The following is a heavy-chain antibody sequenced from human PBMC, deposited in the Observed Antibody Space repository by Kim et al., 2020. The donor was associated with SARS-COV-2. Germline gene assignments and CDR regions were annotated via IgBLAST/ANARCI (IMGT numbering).Heavy chain of an antibody. CDR2: ISSSGSTI. V-gene: IGHV3-11*01. D-gene: IGHD6-13*01. CDR3: ASSDFGWSIAAAALYYYGMDV. Sequence: GGSLRLSCAASGFTFSDYYMSWIRQAPGKGLEWVSYISSSGSTIYYADSVKGRFTISRDNAKNSLYLQMNSLRAEDTAVYYCASSDFGWSIAAAALYYYGMDVWGQGTTVTVSS. CDR1: GFTFSDYY. J-gene: IGHJ6*02.